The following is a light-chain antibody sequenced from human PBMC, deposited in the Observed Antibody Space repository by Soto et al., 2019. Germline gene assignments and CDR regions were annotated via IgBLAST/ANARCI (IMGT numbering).Light chain of an antibody. V-gene: IGKV1-39*01. Sequence: DIQMTQSPSSLSASVGDRVTITCRASQSISSYLNWYQQKPGKAPKFLIYAASTLQSGVPSRFSGSGSGTDFTLTISSLQPEDVATYYCLQHHSYPQTFGQGTKVEI. J-gene: IGKJ1*01. CDR1: QSISSY. CDR3: LQHHSYPQT. CDR2: AAS.